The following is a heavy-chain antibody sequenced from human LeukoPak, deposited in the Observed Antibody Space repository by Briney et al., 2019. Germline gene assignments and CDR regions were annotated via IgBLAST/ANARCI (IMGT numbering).Heavy chain of an antibody. CDR2: TYYRSKWDN. CDR1: GDSVSSNSAT. J-gene: IGHJ4*02. CDR3: AGNYYGSGSYYSHFDY. V-gene: IGHV6-1*01. D-gene: IGHD3-10*01. Sequence: SQTLSLTCAISGDSVSSNSATWNWIRQSPSRGLEWLGRTYYRSKWDNDYAVSVKSRITINPDTSKNQFSLQLKSVTPEDTAEYYCAGNYYGSGSYYSHFDYWGQGTLVTVSS.